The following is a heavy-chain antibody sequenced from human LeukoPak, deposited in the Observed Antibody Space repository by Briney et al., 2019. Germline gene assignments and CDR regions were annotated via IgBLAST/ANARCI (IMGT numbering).Heavy chain of an antibody. CDR1: GFSFSDYY. V-gene: IGHV3-11*04. CDR2: IRSSGSTI. Sequence: GGALRLSCAASGFSFSDYYMSWIGQDPGEGLEWVSYIRSSGSTIYYADSVKGRFTIYRGNAKNSLYLQMNSLRDEGTAVYYCARDLVVVVPAAAYSDAFDIWGQGTMVTVSS. D-gene: IGHD2-2*01. J-gene: IGHJ3*02. CDR3: ARDLVVVVPAAAYSDAFDI.